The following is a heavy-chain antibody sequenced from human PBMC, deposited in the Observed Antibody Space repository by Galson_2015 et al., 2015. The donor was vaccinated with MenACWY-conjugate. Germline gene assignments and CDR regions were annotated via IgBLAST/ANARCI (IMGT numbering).Heavy chain of an antibody. Sequence: SLRLSCAASGFTFSSYSMNWVRQAPGKGLEWVSYISSSSSYTNYADSVKGRFTISRDNAKNSLYLQMNSLRAEDTAVYYCAREGSSSSDAFGIWGQGTMVTVSS. V-gene: IGHV3-21*05. J-gene: IGHJ3*02. CDR1: GFTFSSYS. D-gene: IGHD6-6*01. CDR2: ISSSSSYT. CDR3: AREGSSSSDAFGI.